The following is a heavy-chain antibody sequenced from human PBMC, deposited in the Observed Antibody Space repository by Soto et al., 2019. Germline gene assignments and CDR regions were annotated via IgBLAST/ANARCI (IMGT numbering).Heavy chain of an antibody. V-gene: IGHV1-18*01. Sequence: GASVKVSCKASGYTFTSYGISWVRQAPGQGLEWMGWISAYNGNTNYAQKLQGRVTMTTDTSTSTAYMELRSLRSDDTAVYYCARIMSQKGVAVNEGPFDYWGQGTLVTVSS. D-gene: IGHD6-19*01. J-gene: IGHJ4*02. CDR3: ARIMSQKGVAVNEGPFDY. CDR2: ISAYNGNT. CDR1: GYTFTSYG.